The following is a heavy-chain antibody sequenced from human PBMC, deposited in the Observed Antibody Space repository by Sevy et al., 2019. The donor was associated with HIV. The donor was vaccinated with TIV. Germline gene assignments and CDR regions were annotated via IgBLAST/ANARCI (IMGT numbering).Heavy chain of an antibody. J-gene: IGHJ5*02. Sequence: ASVKVSCKASGGTFSSYAISWVRQAPGQGLEWMGGIIPIFGTANYAQKFQGRVTITADKSTSTAYMELSRLRSEDTAVYYRARGVRKQLVRVGFDPWGQGTLVTVSS. CDR3: ARGVRKQLVRVGFDP. D-gene: IGHD6-13*01. CDR1: GGTFSSYA. CDR2: IIPIFGTA. V-gene: IGHV1-69*06.